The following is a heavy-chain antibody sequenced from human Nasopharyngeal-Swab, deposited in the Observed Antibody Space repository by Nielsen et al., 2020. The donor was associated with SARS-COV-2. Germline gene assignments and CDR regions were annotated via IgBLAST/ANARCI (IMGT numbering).Heavy chain of an antibody. CDR3: ARDRPSYFESGSSDHRPYFYGMDV. D-gene: IGHD3-10*01. CDR2: IFHTGPT. Sequence: SDTLSLTCTFSGDSINSRNWWSWSLHPPAKALEWFAEIFHTGPTTRNPALMRLVTIAVDKSKNQVSLTLRSVTAGDTAVYYCARDRPSYFESGSSDHRPYFYGMDVWGHGTTVTVSS. J-gene: IGHJ6*02. V-gene: IGHV4-4*02. CDR1: GDSINSRNW.